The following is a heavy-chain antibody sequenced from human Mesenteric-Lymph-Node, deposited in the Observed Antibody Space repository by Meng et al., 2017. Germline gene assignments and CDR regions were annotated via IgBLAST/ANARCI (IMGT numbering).Heavy chain of an antibody. CDR2: IYDSGTT. CDR3: AASDYYYDTIGHF. V-gene: IGHV4-38-2*02. D-gene: IGHD3-22*01. CDR1: GYSISSGYY. J-gene: IGHJ4*02. Sequence: SETLSLTCTVSGYSISSGYYWGWIRQTPGKGLEWIGSIYDSGTTYYNPSLKSRVTMSVDTSKSQFSLELTSVTAADTAVYYCAASDYYYDTIGHFWGQGTLVTVSS.